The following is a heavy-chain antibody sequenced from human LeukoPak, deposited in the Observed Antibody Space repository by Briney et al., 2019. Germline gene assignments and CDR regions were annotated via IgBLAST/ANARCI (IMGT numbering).Heavy chain of an antibody. J-gene: IGHJ4*02. D-gene: IGHD3-10*01. Sequence: AGGSLRLSCAASGFTFSSYWMSWVRQAPGKGLEWVANIKPDGSEKYYVDSVKGRFTISRDNAKNSLYIQMNSLRAEDTAVYYCARVYYYTSGSRWGDYFDYWGQGTLVTVSS. V-gene: IGHV3-7*01. CDR1: GFTFSSYW. CDR3: ARVYYYTSGSRWGDYFDY. CDR2: IKPDGSEK.